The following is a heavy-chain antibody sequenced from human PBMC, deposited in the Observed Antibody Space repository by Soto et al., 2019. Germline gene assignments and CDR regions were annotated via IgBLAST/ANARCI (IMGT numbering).Heavy chain of an antibody. J-gene: IGHJ5*02. V-gene: IGHV4-34*01. CDR3: AGHCTTTSCYWRFDP. CDR1: GGSFSGYS. Sequence: QVQLQQWGAGLLKPSETLSLTCAVYGGSFSGYSWSWIRQPPGKGLEWIGEINHRGSTNYNPSLKRRVTISVDTSKNQFSLKVSSVTAADTAVYYCAGHCTTTSCYWRFDPWGQGTLVTVSS. D-gene: IGHD2-2*01. CDR2: INHRGST.